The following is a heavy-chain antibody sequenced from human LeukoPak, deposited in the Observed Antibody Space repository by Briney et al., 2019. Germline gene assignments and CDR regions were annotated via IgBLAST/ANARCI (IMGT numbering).Heavy chain of an antibody. CDR3: ASPSCSGGSCYSRRFDY. CDR1: GGTFSSYA. D-gene: IGHD2-15*01. Sequence: SVKVSCKASGGTFSSYAISWVRQAPGQGLEWMGGIIPIFGTANYAQKFQGRVTITADESTSTAYMELSSLRSEDTAVYYCASPSCSGGSCYSRRFDYWGQGTLATVSS. V-gene: IGHV1-69*01. J-gene: IGHJ4*02. CDR2: IIPIFGTA.